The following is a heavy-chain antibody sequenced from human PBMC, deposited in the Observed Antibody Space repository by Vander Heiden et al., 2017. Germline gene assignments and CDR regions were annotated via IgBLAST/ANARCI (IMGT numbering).Heavy chain of an antibody. J-gene: IGHJ4*02. CDR2: IFSNDEK. V-gene: IGHV2-26*01. CDR3: ARIAELYDFWSGYPKYYFDY. Sequence: QVTLKESGPVLVKPTETLTLTCTVSGFSLSNARMGVRWIRQPPGKALEWLAHIFSNDEKSYSTSLKSRLTISKDTSKSQVVLTMTNMDPVDTATYYCARIAELYDFWSGYPKYYFDYWCQGTLVTVSS. CDR1: GFSLSNARMG. D-gene: IGHD3-3*01.